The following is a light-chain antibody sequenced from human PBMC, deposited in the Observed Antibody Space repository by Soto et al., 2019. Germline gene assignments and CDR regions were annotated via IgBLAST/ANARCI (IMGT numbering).Light chain of an antibody. CDR3: QQYNSYSKYT. V-gene: IGKV1-5*01. CDR2: DAS. Sequence: DIQMTQSPSTLSASVGDRVTITCRASQSISSWLAWYQQKPGKAPKLLICDASSLESGVPSRFSGSGSGTEFTLTISSLQPDDFATNYCQQYNSYSKYTFGQGTKLEIK. J-gene: IGKJ2*01. CDR1: QSISSW.